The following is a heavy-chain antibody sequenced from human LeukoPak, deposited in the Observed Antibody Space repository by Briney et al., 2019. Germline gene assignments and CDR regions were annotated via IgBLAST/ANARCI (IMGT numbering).Heavy chain of an antibody. CDR3: ASRSLTLAAARCFDD. CDR2: IDHRGGS. Sequence: PSETLSLTCAVSGESFSAYFWSWIRQVPGKGLEWIGEIDHRGGSTYNPSLKSRATILVETSNNHFSLSLTSVTAADTATYYCASRSLTLAAARCFDDWGQGTVVTVSS. V-gene: IGHV4-34*01. J-gene: IGHJ4*03. CDR1: GESFSAYF. D-gene: IGHD2-15*01.